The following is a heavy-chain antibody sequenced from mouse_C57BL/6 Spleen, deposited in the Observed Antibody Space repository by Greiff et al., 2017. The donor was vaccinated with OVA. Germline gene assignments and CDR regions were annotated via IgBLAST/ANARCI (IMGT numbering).Heavy chain of an antibody. CDR3: ARYYGSSLFDY. CDR2: IYPGDGDT. V-gene: IGHV1-82*01. D-gene: IGHD1-1*01. Sequence: QVQLQQSGPELVKPGASVKISCKASGYAFSSSWMNWVKQRPGTGLEWIGRIYPGDGDTNYNGKFKGKATLPADKSSSTAYMQLSSLTSEDSAVYFCARYYGSSLFDYWGQGTTLTVSS. J-gene: IGHJ2*01. CDR1: GYAFSSSW.